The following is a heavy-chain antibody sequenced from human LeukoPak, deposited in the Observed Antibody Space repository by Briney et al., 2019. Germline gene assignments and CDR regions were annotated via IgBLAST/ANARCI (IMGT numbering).Heavy chain of an antibody. CDR1: GGSISNYY. CDR2: MYYSGST. Sequence: SETLSLTCNVSGGSISNYYWSWIRQPPGKGLEWIGHMYYSGSTSYNPSLKSRVTISVDTSKNQFSLKLSSVTAADTAVYYCARAPIVVVPAAPHDAFDIWGQGTMVTVSS. J-gene: IGHJ3*02. D-gene: IGHD2-2*01. CDR3: ARAPIVVVPAAPHDAFDI. V-gene: IGHV4-59*12.